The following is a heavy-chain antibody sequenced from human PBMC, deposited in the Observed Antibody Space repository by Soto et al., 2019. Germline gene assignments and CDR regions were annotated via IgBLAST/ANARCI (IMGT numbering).Heavy chain of an antibody. D-gene: IGHD3-16*01. CDR2: IHHSGDT. CDR3: ARGPQRGCYDY. V-gene: IGHV4-4*02. CDR1: GGSISSRNW. J-gene: IGHJ4*02. Sequence: QVPLQESGPGLVKPSETLSLTCAVSGGSISSRNWWGWVRQPPGKGLEWIAEIHHSGDTNYNPSLKSRVIISVDKSNNQFSLKLTSVTDADTAVYYCARGPQRGCYDYWGQGTLLTVSS.